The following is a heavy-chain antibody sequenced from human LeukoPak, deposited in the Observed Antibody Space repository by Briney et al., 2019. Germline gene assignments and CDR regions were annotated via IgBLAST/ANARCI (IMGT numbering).Heavy chain of an antibody. CDR1: GGSITSGDYY. CDR2: INYRGAT. Sequence: PSETLSLTCTVSGGSITSGDYYWAWVRQPPGKGLEWIGSINYRGATYYNPSLKSRVTASVDTSKNQFSLNLSSVTAADTAVYYCARGPRRLPRYYYDSSGQAHGGFDYWGQGTLVTVSS. CDR3: ARGPRRLPRYYYDSSGQAHGGFDY. D-gene: IGHD3-22*01. J-gene: IGHJ4*02. V-gene: IGHV4-39*02.